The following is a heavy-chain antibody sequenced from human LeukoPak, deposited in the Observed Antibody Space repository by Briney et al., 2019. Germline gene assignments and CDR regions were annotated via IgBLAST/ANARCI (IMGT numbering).Heavy chain of an antibody. J-gene: IGHJ6*03. D-gene: IGHD3-10*01. Sequence: ASVKVSCKASGYTFTSYDINWVRQATGQGLEWMGWMNPNSGNTGYAQKFQGRVTMTRNTSISTAYMELSSLRSEDTAVYYCARHGSGSYFGLNYYYYYMDVWGKGTTVTISS. V-gene: IGHV1-8*01. CDR3: ARHGSGSYFGLNYYYYYMDV. CDR2: MNPNSGNT. CDR1: GYTFTSYD.